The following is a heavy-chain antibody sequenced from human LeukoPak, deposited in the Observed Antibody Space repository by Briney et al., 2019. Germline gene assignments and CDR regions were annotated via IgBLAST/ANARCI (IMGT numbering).Heavy chain of an antibody. CDR1: GFTFSSYG. CDR3: ARGEANYKAHYYYYMDV. J-gene: IGHJ6*03. D-gene: IGHD4/OR15-4a*01. Sequence: PGGSLRLSCAASGFTFSSYGMSWVRQAPGKGLEWVSAISGSGGSTYYADSVKGRFTISRDYAKNSLFLQMNSLRAEDTAVYYCARGEANYKAHYYYYMDVWGKGTTVTVSS. CDR2: ISGSGGST. V-gene: IGHV3-23*01.